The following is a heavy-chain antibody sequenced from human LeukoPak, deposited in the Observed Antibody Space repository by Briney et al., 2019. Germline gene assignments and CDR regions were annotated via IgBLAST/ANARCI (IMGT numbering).Heavy chain of an antibody. Sequence: GGSLRLSRAASGVSVTGNYWHWVRQAPGRAPEWVALLYSDGNTRYAASVTGRFTFSRGVAKSTLFLQMVNLRAEDTAQYYCVYGDYPLTNWGQGTLVTVSS. CDR1: GVSVTGNY. CDR2: LYSDGNT. CDR3: VYGDYPLTN. V-gene: IGHV3-66*01. J-gene: IGHJ4*02. D-gene: IGHD4-17*01.